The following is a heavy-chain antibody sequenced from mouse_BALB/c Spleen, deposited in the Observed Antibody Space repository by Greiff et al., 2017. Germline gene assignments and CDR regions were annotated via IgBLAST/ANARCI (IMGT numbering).Heavy chain of an antibody. J-gene: IGHJ4*01. CDR3: AREGGMVTTRAMDY. CDR1: GYTFTSYV. V-gene: IGHV1-14*01. Sequence: VQLQQSGPELVKPGASVKMSCKASGYTFTSYVMHWVKQKPGQGLEWIGYINPYNDGTKYNEKFKGKATLTSDKSSSTAYMELSSLTSEDSAVYYCAREGGMVTTRAMDYWGQGTSVTVSS. CDR2: INPYNDGT. D-gene: IGHD2-3*01.